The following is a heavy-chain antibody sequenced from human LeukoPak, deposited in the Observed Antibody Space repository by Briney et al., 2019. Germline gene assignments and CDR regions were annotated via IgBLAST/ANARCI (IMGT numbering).Heavy chain of an antibody. CDR2: IYYSGST. CDR1: GGSISSSSYY. D-gene: IGHD2-2*02. J-gene: IGHJ3*02. V-gene: IGHV4-39*07. Sequence: PSETLSLTCTVSGGSISSSSYYWGWIRQPPGKGLEWMGSIYYSGSTYYNPSLKSRVTISVDTSKNQFSLKLSSVTAADTAVYYCARSPYCSSTSCYSRTDAFDIWGQGTMVTVSS. CDR3: ARSPYCSSTSCYSRTDAFDI.